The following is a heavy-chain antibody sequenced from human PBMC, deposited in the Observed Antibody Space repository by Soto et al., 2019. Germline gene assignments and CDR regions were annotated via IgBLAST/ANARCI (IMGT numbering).Heavy chain of an antibody. D-gene: IGHD5-18*01. CDR3: ARNSVYSYGDQEYYCYYMDV. J-gene: IGHJ6*03. Sequence: ASVKVSCKASGYTFTGYYMHWVRQAPGQGLEWMGWINPNSGGTNYAQKFQGWVTMTRDTSISTAYMELSRLRSDDTAVYYCARNSVYSYGDQEYYCYYMDVWGKGTTVTVSS. CDR1: GYTFTGYY. V-gene: IGHV1-2*04. CDR2: INPNSGGT.